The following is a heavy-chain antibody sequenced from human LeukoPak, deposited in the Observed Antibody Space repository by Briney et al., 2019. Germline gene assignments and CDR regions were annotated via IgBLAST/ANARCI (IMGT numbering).Heavy chain of an antibody. V-gene: IGHV3-23*01. CDR3: AKDPGYSSSWYPDY. CDR1: GFTFSSYA. D-gene: IGHD6-13*01. Sequence: GGSLRLSCAASGFTFSSYAMNWVRQAPGKGLEWVSGISGSGGRTYYADSVKGRFTISRDNSKNTLYLQMDSLRAEDTAVYYCAKDPGYSSSWYPDYWGQGTLVTVSS. CDR2: ISGSGGRT. J-gene: IGHJ4*02.